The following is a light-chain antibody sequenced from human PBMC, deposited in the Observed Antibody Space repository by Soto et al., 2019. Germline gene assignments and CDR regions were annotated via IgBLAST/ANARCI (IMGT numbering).Light chain of an antibody. CDR1: SCDIGAYNY. CDR3: QSYDGSLSGVM. Sequence: QSALTQSPSASASPGQSVTISCTCISCDIGAYNYVSWYQQHPGRAPQLLIFANTNRPSGVPDRFSGSKLGTSASLAITGLQAEDEGDYYCQSYDGSLSGVMFGGGTKVTVL. V-gene: IGLV2-8*01. J-gene: IGLJ3*02. CDR2: ANT.